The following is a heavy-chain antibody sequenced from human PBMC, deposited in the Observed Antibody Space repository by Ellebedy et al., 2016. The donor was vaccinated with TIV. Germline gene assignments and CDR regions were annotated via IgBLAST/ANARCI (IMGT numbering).Heavy chain of an antibody. Sequence: PGGSLRLSCAASGFTFNSHAMTWVRQAPGKGLEWVSTITGSGATTYYGDSVQGRFTISRDNSKSTMFLQMNSLRAEDTAVYYCAKEGEQYGDYQPLDKWGQGTLVTVSS. V-gene: IGHV3-23*01. D-gene: IGHD4-17*01. CDR3: AKEGEQYGDYQPLDK. CDR2: ITGSGATT. CDR1: GFTFNSHA. J-gene: IGHJ4*02.